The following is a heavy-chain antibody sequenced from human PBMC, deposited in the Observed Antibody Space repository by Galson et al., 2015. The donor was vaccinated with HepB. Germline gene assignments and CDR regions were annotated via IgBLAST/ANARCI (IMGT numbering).Heavy chain of an antibody. Sequence: PALVKPTQTLTLTCTFSGFSLSRNGVGVGWFRQPPGKTLEWLGVIYWDDDKHYTPSLRSRLTITKGTSKNQVVLTMTNMDPVDTATYYCAHSLVYQVPVAIENWFDPWGQGTLVIVSS. CDR3: AHSLVYQVPVAIENWFDP. CDR2: IYWDDDK. CDR1: GFSLSRNGVG. D-gene: IGHD2/OR15-2a*01. J-gene: IGHJ5*02. V-gene: IGHV2-5*02.